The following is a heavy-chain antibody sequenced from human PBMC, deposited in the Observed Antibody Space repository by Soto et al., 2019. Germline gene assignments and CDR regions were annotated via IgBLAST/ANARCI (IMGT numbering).Heavy chain of an antibody. Sequence: ASVKVSCKASGGTFSSYAISWVRQAPGQGLEWMGGIIPIFGTANYAQKFQGRVTITADESTSTAYMELSSLRSEDTVVYYCARDKLQLFDYWGQGTLVTVSS. D-gene: IGHD5-18*01. CDR1: GGTFSSYA. V-gene: IGHV1-69*13. CDR3: ARDKLQLFDY. J-gene: IGHJ4*02. CDR2: IIPIFGTA.